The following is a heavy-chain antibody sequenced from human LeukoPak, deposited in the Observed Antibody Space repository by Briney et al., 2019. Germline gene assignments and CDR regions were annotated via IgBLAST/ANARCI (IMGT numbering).Heavy chain of an antibody. D-gene: IGHD6-6*01. CDR2: INPNSGGT. CDR3: AMSSIAARSWFDP. CDR1: GYTLTGYY. J-gene: IGHJ5*02. V-gene: IGHV1-2*06. Sequence: ASVKVSCKASGYTLTGYYMHWVRQAPGQGLEWMGRINPNSGGTNYAQKFQGRVTMSRDTSISTVYMELSRLRSDDTAVYYCAMSSIAARSWFDPWGQGTLVIVSS.